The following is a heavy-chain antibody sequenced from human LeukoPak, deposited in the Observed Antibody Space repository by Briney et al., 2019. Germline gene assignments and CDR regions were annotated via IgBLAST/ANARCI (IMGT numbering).Heavy chain of an antibody. V-gene: IGHV3-7*01. CDR3: ARGQYCSSTSCWRFDY. J-gene: IGHJ4*02. CDR2: IKQDGSEK. Sequence: GGSLRLSCAASGFRFSDYWMAWVRQAPGKGLGWVANIKQDGSEKSYADSVKGRFTISRDNAMESLYLQMNSPRVEDTAVYYCARGQYCSSTSCWRFDYWGQGAQVTVSS. CDR1: GFRFSDYW. D-gene: IGHD2-2*01.